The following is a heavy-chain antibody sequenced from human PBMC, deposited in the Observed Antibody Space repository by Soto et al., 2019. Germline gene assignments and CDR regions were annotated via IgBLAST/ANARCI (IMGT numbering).Heavy chain of an antibody. CDR2: IYYSGGT. CDR1: VGSISSSSYY. J-gene: IGHJ4*02. D-gene: IGHD6-19*01. CDR3: ARYGSGYSSGWYFDY. Sequence: QLQLQESGPGLVKPSETLSLTCTVSVGSISSSSYYWGWIRPPPGKGLAWIGSIYYSGGTYSNPSLKSRVTISVDTSKNQFSLKPGSVTAADTAVYYCARYGSGYSSGWYFDYWGQGTLVTVSS. V-gene: IGHV4-39*01.